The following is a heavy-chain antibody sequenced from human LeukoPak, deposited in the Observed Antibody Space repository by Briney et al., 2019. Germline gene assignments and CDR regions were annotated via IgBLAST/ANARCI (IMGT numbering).Heavy chain of an antibody. J-gene: IGHJ4*02. CDR2: INPNSGGT. CDR1: GYTFTVYY. D-gene: IGHD5-24*01. V-gene: IGHV1-2*02. Sequence: GASVNVSYKASGYTFTVYYMHWVRQAPGQALEEMGWINPNSGGTNSAQKFQGRVTMTRDTSISTAYMELSRLRSDDTAVYYCARRDRDGYTPLDYWGQGTLVTVSS. CDR3: ARRDRDGYTPLDY.